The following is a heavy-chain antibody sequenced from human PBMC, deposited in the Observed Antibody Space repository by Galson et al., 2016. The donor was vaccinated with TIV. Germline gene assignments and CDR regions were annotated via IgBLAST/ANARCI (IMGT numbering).Heavy chain of an antibody. Sequence: TLSLTCTVSGYSIASGYFWGWLRQPPGKGLEWLGNMHESGSSYYNPSLKSRLTISVDTSKNQFSLKLRSVTAADSAVYYCARDCTSTTCRIYYYGMDVWGQGTTVTVSS. CDR3: ARDCTSTTCRIYYYGMDV. V-gene: IGHV4-38-2*02. J-gene: IGHJ6*02. CDR1: GYSIASGYF. CDR2: MHESGSS. D-gene: IGHD2-2*01.